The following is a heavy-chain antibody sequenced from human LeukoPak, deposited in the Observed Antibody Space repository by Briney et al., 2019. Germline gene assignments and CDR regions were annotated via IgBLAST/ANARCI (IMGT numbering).Heavy chain of an antibody. V-gene: IGHV4-4*07. CDR2: IYTSGST. CDR1: GGSISSYY. D-gene: IGHD6-19*01. CDR3: ARLASYKSAGY. Sequence: SETLSLTCTVSGGSISSYYWSWIRQPAGKGPEWIGRIYTSGSTNYNPSLESRVTISVDTSKNQFSLKLSSVTAADTAVYYCARLASYKSAGYWGQGTLVTVSS. J-gene: IGHJ4*02.